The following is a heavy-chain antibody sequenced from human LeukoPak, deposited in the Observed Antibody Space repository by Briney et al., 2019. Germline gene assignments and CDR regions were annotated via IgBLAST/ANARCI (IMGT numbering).Heavy chain of an antibody. V-gene: IGHV1-18*01. CDR3: ARGLPEDYDYVWGSYRRMGTDY. J-gene: IGHJ4*02. CDR2: ISAYNGNT. CDR1: GYTFTSYG. D-gene: IGHD3-16*02. Sequence: GASVKVSCKASGYTFTSYGISWVRQAPGQGLEWMGWISAYNGNTNYAQKLQGRVTMTTDTSTSTAYMELRSLRSDDTAVYYCARGLPEDYDYVWGSYRRMGTDYWGQGTLVTVSS.